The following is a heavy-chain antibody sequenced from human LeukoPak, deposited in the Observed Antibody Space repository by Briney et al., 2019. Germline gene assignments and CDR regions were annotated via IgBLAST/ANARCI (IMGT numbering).Heavy chain of an antibody. D-gene: IGHD6-19*01. CDR1: GFTFSSYW. CDR2: INQDGSEK. J-gene: IGHJ4*02. CDR3: ARGSIAVAAPPFY. V-gene: IGHV3-7*01. Sequence: GGSLRLSCAASGFTFSSYWMRWVRQAPGKGLEWVANINQDGSEKYYVDSVKGRFTISRDNAKNSLYLQMNSLRAEDTAVYYCARGSIAVAAPPFYWGQGTLVTVSS.